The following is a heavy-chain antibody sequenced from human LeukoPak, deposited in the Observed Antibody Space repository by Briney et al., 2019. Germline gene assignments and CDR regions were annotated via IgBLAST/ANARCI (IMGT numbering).Heavy chain of an antibody. V-gene: IGHV3-30*04. CDR1: GFTFSSYA. D-gene: IGHD2-15*01. Sequence: GGSLRLSCAASGFTFSSYAMHWVRLAPGKGLEWVAVISSDGSNKYYADSVKGRFTISRDNAKNTLYLQMNSLRAEDTAVYYCARAFCSGATCYSMDYWGQGTVVTVSS. CDR3: ARAFCSGATCYSMDY. J-gene: IGHJ4*02. CDR2: ISSDGSNK.